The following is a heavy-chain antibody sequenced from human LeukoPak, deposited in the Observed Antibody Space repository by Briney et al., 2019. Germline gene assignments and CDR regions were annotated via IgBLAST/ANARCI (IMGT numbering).Heavy chain of an antibody. CDR2: INQDGSEK. J-gene: IGHJ5*02. Sequence: GGSLRLSCAASGFTFNSYWMTWVRQAPGKGLEWVANINQDGSEKYYVDSVKGRFTISRDNAKNSLYLQMNSLRAEDTAVFYCARGGAPYCTSTSCYEDWFDPWGQGTLVTVSS. CDR1: GFTFNSYW. V-gene: IGHV3-7*05. CDR3: ARGGAPYCTSTSCYEDWFDP. D-gene: IGHD2-2*01.